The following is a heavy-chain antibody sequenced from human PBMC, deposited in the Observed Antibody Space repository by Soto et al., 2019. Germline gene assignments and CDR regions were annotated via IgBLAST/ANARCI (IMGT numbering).Heavy chain of an antibody. Sequence: ASVKVSCKASGYTFTSYYMHWVRQAPGQGLEWMGIINPSGGGTSYAQKFQARVTMTRDTSTSTVYMELSSLTSDDTAVYYCARDSTLAYWGQGTLVTGPS. CDR2: INPSGGGT. CDR1: GYTFTSYY. CDR3: ARDSTLAY. J-gene: IGHJ4*02. V-gene: IGHV1-46*01.